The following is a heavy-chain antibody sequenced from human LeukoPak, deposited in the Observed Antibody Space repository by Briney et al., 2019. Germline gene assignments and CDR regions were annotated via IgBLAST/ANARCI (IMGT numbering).Heavy chain of an antibody. J-gene: IGHJ5*02. CDR3: AREGDYRWFDP. D-gene: IGHD4-11*01. V-gene: IGHV3-21*01. CDR1: GFAFSNYN. Sequence: GGSLRLSCAASGFAFSNYNMNWVRQAPGKGLEWVSSISSSSSYIYYADSVKGRFTISRDNAKNSLYLQMNSLRAEDTAVYYCAREGDYRWFDPWGQGTLVTVPS. CDR2: ISSSSSYI.